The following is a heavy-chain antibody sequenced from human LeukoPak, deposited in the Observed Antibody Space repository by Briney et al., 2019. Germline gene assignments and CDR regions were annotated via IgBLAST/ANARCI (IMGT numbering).Heavy chain of an antibody. CDR2: INHSGST. D-gene: IGHD6-13*01. CDR1: GGSFSGYY. Sequence: SETLSLTCAVYGGSFSGYYWSWIRQPPGKGLEWIGEINHSGSTTYNPSLKSRVTTSVDTSKNQFSLKLSYVTAADTAVYYCARGQRGVRIRIAAAGTNWFDSWGQGTLVTVSS. J-gene: IGHJ5*01. V-gene: IGHV4-34*01. CDR3: ARGQRGVRIRIAAAGTNWFDS.